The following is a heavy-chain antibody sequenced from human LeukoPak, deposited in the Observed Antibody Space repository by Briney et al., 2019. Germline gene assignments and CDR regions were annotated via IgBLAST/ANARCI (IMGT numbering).Heavy chain of an antibody. CDR3: ARGSGSYYTFDY. CDR2: IIPIFGTA. CDR1: GGTFSNYA. D-gene: IGHD1-26*01. Sequence: ASVKVSCKASGGTFSNYAISWVRQAPGQGLEWMGGIIPIFGTANYAQKFQGRVTITADESTSTAYMELSSLRSEDTAVYYCARGSGSYYTFDYWGQGTLVTVSS. V-gene: IGHV1-69*13. J-gene: IGHJ4*02.